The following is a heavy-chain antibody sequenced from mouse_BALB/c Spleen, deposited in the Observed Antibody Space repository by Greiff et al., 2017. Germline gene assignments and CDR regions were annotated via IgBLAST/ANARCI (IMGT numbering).Heavy chain of an antibody. Sequence: EVQLVESGGGLVKPGGSLKLSCAASGFTFSSYTMSWVRQTPEKRLEWVATISSGGSYTYYPDSVKGRFTISRDNAKNTLYLQMSSLKSEDTAMYYCTRDRGGYLYWYFDVWGAGTTVTVSS. CDR3: TRDRGGYLYWYFDV. V-gene: IGHV5-6-4*01. CDR1: GFTFSSYT. CDR2: ISSGGSYT. J-gene: IGHJ1*01. D-gene: IGHD2-2*01.